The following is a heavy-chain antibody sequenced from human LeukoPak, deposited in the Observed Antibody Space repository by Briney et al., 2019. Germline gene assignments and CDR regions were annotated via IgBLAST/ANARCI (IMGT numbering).Heavy chain of an antibody. Sequence: GASVKVSCKASGYTFIDYTVNWVRQAPGHGLEWMGWINTNTGNPTYAQGFTGRFVFSLDTSVSTAYLQISSLKAEGTAVYYCARAGPFDYWGQGTLVTVSS. J-gene: IGHJ4*02. CDR3: ARAGPFDY. V-gene: IGHV7-4-1*02. CDR2: INTNTGNP. D-gene: IGHD6-19*01. CDR1: GYTFIDYT.